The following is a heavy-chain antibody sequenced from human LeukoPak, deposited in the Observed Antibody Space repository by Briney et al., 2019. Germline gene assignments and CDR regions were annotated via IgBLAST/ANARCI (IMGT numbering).Heavy chain of an antibody. V-gene: IGHV3-23*01. CDR2: ISGSGDRT. CDR1: GFTFSSYG. D-gene: IGHD5-18*01. CDR3: ARARVDTAMADDY. Sequence: GGSLRLSCAASGFTFSSYGMNWVRQAPGKGLEWVSVISGSGDRTHYADSVKGRFTISRDNSKNTLYLQMNSLRAEDTAVYYCARARVDTAMADDYWGQGTLVTVSS. J-gene: IGHJ4*02.